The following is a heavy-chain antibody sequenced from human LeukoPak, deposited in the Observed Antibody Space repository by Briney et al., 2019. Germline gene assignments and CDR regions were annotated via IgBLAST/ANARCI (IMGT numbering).Heavy chain of an antibody. CDR3: AKEDINRGAFDI. CDR1: GFTFSSYG. V-gene: IGHV3-30*18. Sequence: GGSLRLSCAASGFTFSSYGMHWVRQAPAKGLEWVAVISYDGSNKYYADSVKGRFTISRDNSKNTLYLQMNSLRAEDTAVYYCAKEDINRGAFDIWGQGTMVTVSS. J-gene: IGHJ3*02. CDR2: ISYDGSNK. D-gene: IGHD2-15*01.